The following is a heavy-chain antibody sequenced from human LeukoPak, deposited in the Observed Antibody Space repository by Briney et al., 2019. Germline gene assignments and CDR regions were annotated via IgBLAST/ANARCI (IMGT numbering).Heavy chain of an antibody. Sequence: GGCLRLSCAASGYTFDDYTMHWVRQAPGKGLEWVSLISWDGGSTYYADSVKGRFTISRDNSKNSLYLQMNSLRTEDTALYYCAKARIAAAACFACGFDPWGQGTLVTVSS. CDR2: ISWDGGST. CDR1: GYTFDDYT. D-gene: IGHD6-13*01. J-gene: IGHJ5*02. V-gene: IGHV3-43*01. CDR3: AKARIAAAACFACGFDP.